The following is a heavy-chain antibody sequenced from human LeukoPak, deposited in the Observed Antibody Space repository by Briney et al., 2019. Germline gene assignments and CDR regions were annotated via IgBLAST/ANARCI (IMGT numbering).Heavy chain of an antibody. D-gene: IGHD3-3*01. V-gene: IGHV1-24*01. CDR2: FDPEDGET. Sequence: ASVKVSCKVSGYTLTELSMHWVRQAPGKGLEWMGGFDPEDGETIYAQKFQGRVTMTEDTSTDTAYMELSSLRSDDTAVYYCAREVLRFLEWLPQGDDAFDIWGRGTMVTVSS. CDR1: GYTLTELS. J-gene: IGHJ3*02. CDR3: AREVLRFLEWLPQGDDAFDI.